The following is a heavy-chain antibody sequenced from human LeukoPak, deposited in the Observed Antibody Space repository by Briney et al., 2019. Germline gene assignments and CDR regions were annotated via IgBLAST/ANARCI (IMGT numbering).Heavy chain of an antibody. CDR2: ISAYNGNT. J-gene: IGHJ4*02. CDR1: GYTFTSYG. V-gene: IGHV1-18*01. D-gene: IGHD2-8*01. CDR3: AAAPPYGTIFWRDWVFDY. Sequence: ASVKVSCKASGYTFTSYGISWVRQAPGQGLEWMGWISAYNGNTNYAQKFQERVTITRDMSTSTAYMELSSLRSEDTAVYYCAAAPPYGTIFWRDWVFDYWGQGTLVTVSS.